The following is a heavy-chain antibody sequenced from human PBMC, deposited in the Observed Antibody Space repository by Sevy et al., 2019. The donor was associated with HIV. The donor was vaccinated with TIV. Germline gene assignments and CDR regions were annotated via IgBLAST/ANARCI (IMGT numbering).Heavy chain of an antibody. V-gene: IGHV4-61*01. CDR3: ARTSAYYYYGVDV. CDR1: GGSVSSGNSY. CDR2: ISYIGST. D-gene: IGHD2-2*01. J-gene: IGHJ6*02. Sequence: SETLSLTCTVSGGSVSSGNSYWSWIRQPPGKGLEWIGYISYIGSTNYNPSLKSRVTISVDTSKNQISLKLSSVTAADTAVYYCARTSAYYYYGVDVWGQGTTVTVSS.